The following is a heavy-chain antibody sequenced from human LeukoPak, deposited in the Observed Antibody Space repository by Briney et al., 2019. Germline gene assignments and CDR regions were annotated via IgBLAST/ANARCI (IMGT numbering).Heavy chain of an antibody. J-gene: IGHJ5*02. CDR3: AKDRGSACSGGRCRFDP. Sequence: PGGSLRLSCAVSGFPFSDFAMSWVRQAPGKGLEWVSTISGGGDNTYFADSVKGRFTISRDNSENTLYLQMNSLRAEDTAVYYCAKDRGSACSGGRCRFDPWGQGTLVTVSS. CDR1: GFPFSDFA. V-gene: IGHV3-23*01. CDR2: ISGGGDNT. D-gene: IGHD2-15*01.